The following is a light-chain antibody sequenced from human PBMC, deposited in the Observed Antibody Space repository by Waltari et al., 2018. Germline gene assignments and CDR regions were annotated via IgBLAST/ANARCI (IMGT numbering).Light chain of an antibody. CDR1: NSDIDNFQY. V-gene: IGLV2-8*01. CDR2: DFT. Sequence: QSALTQPPSASGPPGQSVTISCTGTNSDIDNFQYVSWYQQHPGKAPRLIIYDFTKRPSVVPNRFSGSNSGNMASLTVSYLQADDEADYFCCSFSGGNDLLFGGGTKLTVL. CDR3: CSFSGGNDLL. J-gene: IGLJ2*01.